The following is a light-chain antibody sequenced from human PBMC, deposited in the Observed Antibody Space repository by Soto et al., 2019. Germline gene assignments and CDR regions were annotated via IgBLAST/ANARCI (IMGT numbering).Light chain of an antibody. Sequence: DIQMTQSPSSLSAPVGDRVTITCRAGQSIGNSLDWYQQKSGKAPNLLISATSTLQSGVPSRFSGSGSGTEFTLTISSLQREDFAIYYCQQSYSSTWTFSQGTKV. CDR2: ATS. J-gene: IGKJ1*01. CDR1: QSIGNS. V-gene: IGKV1-39*01. CDR3: QQSYSSTWT.